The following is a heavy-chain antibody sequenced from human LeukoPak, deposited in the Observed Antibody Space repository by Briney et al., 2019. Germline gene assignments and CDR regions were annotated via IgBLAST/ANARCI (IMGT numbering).Heavy chain of an antibody. V-gene: IGHV3-21*04. CDR3: APYCSGGSCYLFDY. CDR1: GFTFSSYS. CDR2: ISSSSSYI. J-gene: IGHJ4*02. Sequence: GSLRLSCAASGFTFSSYSMNWVRQAPGKGLEWVSSISSSSSYIYYADSVKGRFTISRDNSQNTLYLQMNSLRAEDTAVYYCAPYCSGGSCYLFDYWGQGTLVTVSS. D-gene: IGHD2-15*01.